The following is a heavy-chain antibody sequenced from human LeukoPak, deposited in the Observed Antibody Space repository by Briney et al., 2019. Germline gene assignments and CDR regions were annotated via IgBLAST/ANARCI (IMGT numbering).Heavy chain of an antibody. J-gene: IGHJ4*02. CDR1: GFTVSSNY. CDR2: IYSGSST. Sequence: GGSLRLSCAASGFTVSSNYMSWVRQAPGKGLEWVSVIYSGSSTYYADSVKGRFTISRDNSKNTLYLQMNSLRAEDTAVYYCARVLYSAHFDYWGQGTLVTVSS. CDR3: ARVLYSAHFDY. V-gene: IGHV3-53*01. D-gene: IGHD1-26*01.